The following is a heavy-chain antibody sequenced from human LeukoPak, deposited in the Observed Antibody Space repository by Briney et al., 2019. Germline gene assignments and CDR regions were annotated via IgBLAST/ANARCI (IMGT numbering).Heavy chain of an antibody. Sequence: ASVKVSCKASGGTFSSYAICWVRQAPGQGLEWMGRIIPIFGTANYAQTFQGRVTITTDESTSTAYMELSSLRSEDTAVYYCASGKYRNYYDSSGYYWGPFFDYWGQGTLVTVSS. D-gene: IGHD3-22*01. CDR3: ASGKYRNYYDSSGYYWGPFFDY. CDR1: GGTFSSYA. J-gene: IGHJ4*02. CDR2: IIPIFGTA. V-gene: IGHV1-69*05.